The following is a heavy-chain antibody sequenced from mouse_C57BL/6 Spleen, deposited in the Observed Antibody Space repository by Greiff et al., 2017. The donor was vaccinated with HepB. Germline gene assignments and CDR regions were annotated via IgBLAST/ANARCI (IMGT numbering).Heavy chain of an antibody. D-gene: IGHD4-1*01. CDR2: IWGDGCT. Sequence: VKLVESGPGLVAPSQSLSITCTVSGFSLTSYGVSWVRQPPGKGLEWLGVIWGDGCTNYHSALISRLSISKDNSKSQVFLKLNRLQTDDTATYYCAKLKLGRAMDYWGQGTSVTVSS. CDR3: AKLKLGRAMDY. J-gene: IGHJ4*01. CDR1: GFSLTSYG. V-gene: IGHV2-3*01.